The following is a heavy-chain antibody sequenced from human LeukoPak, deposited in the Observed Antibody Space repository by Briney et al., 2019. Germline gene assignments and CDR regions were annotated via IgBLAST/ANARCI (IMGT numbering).Heavy chain of an antibody. Sequence: PGGSLRLSCAASGFTFSSYAMSWVRQAPGKGLEWVSAISGSGGSTYYADSVKGRFTISRDNSKNTLYLQMNSLRTEDTAVYYCAKPSVGYCSNTTCPGYFAYWGQGTLVTVSS. CDR1: GFTFSSYA. D-gene: IGHD2-2*01. CDR2: ISGSGGST. CDR3: AKPSVGYCSNTTCPGYFAY. J-gene: IGHJ4*02. V-gene: IGHV3-23*01.